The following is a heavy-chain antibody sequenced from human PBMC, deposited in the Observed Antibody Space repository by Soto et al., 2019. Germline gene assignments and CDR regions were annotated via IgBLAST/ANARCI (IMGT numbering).Heavy chain of an antibody. D-gene: IGHD3-22*01. CDR1: GYTFTSYG. CDR3: ARYLAPTMRVVLYFDY. V-gene: IGHV1-18*04. Sequence: QVQLVQSGAAVKKPGASVKVSCKASGYTFTSYGISWVRQAPGQGPEWMGRLSVYNGNTNYAQNLQGRVTMTTDTSTSTAYMGVRSMRSGDTALDYSARYLAPTMRVVLYFDYWGQGTLVTVSS. J-gene: IGHJ4*02. CDR2: LSVYNGNT.